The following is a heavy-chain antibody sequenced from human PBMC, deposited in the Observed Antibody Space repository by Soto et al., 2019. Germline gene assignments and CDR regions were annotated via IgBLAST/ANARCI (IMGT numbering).Heavy chain of an antibody. CDR1: GFTFSSYA. Sequence: GGSLRLSCAASGFTFSSYAMHWVRQAPGKGLEWVAVISYDGSNKYYADSVKDRFTICRDNSKNTLYLQMNSRRAEDTAVYYCARDMGVVPAAMRGMDVWGQGTTVTVSS. CDR3: ARDMGVVPAAMRGMDV. J-gene: IGHJ6*02. V-gene: IGHV3-30-3*01. D-gene: IGHD2-2*01. CDR2: ISYDGSNK.